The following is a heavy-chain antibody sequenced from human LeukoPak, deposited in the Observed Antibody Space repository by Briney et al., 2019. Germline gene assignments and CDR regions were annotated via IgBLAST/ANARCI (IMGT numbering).Heavy chain of an antibody. J-gene: IGHJ4*02. Sequence: GASVKVSCKASGYTFSAYGFSWVRQAAGQGLEWMGWISTYNGNRNYAQKFHGRVTMTTDTSTSTAYIELRSLRSDDTAMYYCVRSDNSGYYPRTLDYWGQGTLVTVSS. CDR3: VRSDNSGYYPRTLDY. V-gene: IGHV1-18*01. CDR1: GYTFSAYG. D-gene: IGHD3-22*01. CDR2: ISTYNGNR.